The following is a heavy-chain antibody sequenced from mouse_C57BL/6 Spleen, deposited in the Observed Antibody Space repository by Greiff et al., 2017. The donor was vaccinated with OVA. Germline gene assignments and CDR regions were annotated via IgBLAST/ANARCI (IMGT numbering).Heavy chain of an antibody. CDR3: ARKYCGSSYAMDD. Sequence: QVQLQQSGPGLAQPSQSLSITCTVSGFSLTSYGVHWVRQSPGKGLEWLGLLWSGGSTDYNAAFISRLSLSKDNSKSQVFFKKNSMQADDTAIYYCARKYCGSSYAMDDWGQGTSVTVAS. J-gene: IGHJ4*01. CDR1: GFSLTSYG. V-gene: IGHV2-2*01. D-gene: IGHD1-1*01. CDR2: LWSGGST.